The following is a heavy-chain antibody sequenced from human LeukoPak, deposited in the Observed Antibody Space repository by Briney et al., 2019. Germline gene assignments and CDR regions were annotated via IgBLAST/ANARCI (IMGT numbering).Heavy chain of an antibody. V-gene: IGHV1-46*03. CDR2: VNPTAGSR. Sequence: GASVKVSCRASGHTFTDYYLHWVRQAPEQGLQWMGMVNPTAGSRAYAQDFQDRVTMTRDTSTSTVYMELYSLRSEDTAMYYCARDLTNWGQGTLVTVSS. CDR1: GHTFTDYY. CDR3: ARDLTN. J-gene: IGHJ4*02.